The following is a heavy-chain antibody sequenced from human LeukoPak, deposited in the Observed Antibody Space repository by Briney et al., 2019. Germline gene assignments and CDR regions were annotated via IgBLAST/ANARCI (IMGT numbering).Heavy chain of an antibody. CDR1: GFTFSSYW. J-gene: IGHJ4*02. V-gene: IGHV3-7*03. CDR2: IKQDGSEK. D-gene: IGHD3-22*01. Sequence: GGSLRLSCAASGFTFSSYWMSWVRQAPGKGLEWVANIKQDGSEKYYVDSVKGRFTISRDNAKNSLYLQMNSLRAEDTAVYYCTSETNYYDSSGYYSPFDYWGQGTLVTVSS. CDR3: TSETNYYDSSGYYSPFDY.